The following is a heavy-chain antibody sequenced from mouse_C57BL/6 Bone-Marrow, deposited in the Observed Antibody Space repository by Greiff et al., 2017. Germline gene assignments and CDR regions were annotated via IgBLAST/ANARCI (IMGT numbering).Heavy chain of an antibody. CDR2: IYPGGGYT. CDR3: ARSSYASSYFDY. Sequence: QVHVKQSGAELVRPGTSVKMSCKASGYTFTNYWIGWAKQRPGHGLEWIGDIYPGGGYTNYNEKFKGKATLSADKSSSTAYMQFSSLTSEDSAIYYCARSSYASSYFDYWGQGTTLTVSS. J-gene: IGHJ2*01. CDR1: GYTFTNYW. D-gene: IGHD1-1*01. V-gene: IGHV1-63*01.